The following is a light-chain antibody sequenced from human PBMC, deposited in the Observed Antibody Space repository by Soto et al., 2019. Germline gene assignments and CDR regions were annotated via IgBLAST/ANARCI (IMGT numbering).Light chain of an antibody. CDR2: AAS. Sequence: DIQMTHSPSALSASVGDRVTITCRSSQRINNYLNWYQQKPGKAPKLLIYAASSLPSGVPSRFTGSGSGTDFTLTISSLQPEDFATYYCHQSYSLPEAFGQGTKVDIK. CDR3: HQSYSLPEA. V-gene: IGKV1-39*01. J-gene: IGKJ1*01. CDR1: QRINNY.